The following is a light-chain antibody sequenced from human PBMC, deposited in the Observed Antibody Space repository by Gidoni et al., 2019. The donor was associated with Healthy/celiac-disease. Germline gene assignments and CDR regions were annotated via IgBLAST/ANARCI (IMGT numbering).Light chain of an antibody. CDR1: QGVSSY. CDR2: DAS. J-gene: IGKJ4*01. Sequence: EIVLTQSPATLSLSPGERATLPCRASQGVSSYLAWYQQKPGQAPRLLIYDASNRATGIPARFSGSGSGTDFTLTISSLEPEDFAVYYCQQRSNWPLLTFXGXTKVXIK. V-gene: IGKV3-11*01. CDR3: QQRSNWPLLT.